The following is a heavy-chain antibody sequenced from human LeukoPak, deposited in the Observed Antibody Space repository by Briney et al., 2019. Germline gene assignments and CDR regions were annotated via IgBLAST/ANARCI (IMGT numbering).Heavy chain of an antibody. Sequence: GGSLRLSCAASGFTSSSYSMNWVRQAPGKGLEWVAVIWYDGSNKYYADSVKGRFTISRDNSKNTLYLQMNSLRAEDTAVYYCAKDPAIMSYYYYYMDVWGKGTTVTVSS. D-gene: IGHD3-16*01. V-gene: IGHV3-33*06. CDR3: AKDPAIMSYYYYYMDV. CDR2: IWYDGSNK. CDR1: GFTSSSYS. J-gene: IGHJ6*03.